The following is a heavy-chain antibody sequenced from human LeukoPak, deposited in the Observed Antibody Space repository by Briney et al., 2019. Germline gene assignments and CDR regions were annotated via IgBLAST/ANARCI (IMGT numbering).Heavy chain of an antibody. CDR1: GGSITSNNW. J-gene: IGHJ4*02. V-gene: IGHV4-4*02. D-gene: IGHD1-26*01. CDR3: AREESGSYFSWSVGYFDY. Sequence: SETLSLTCAVSGGSITSNNWWSWVRQPPGKGLEWIGKIYHSGSTNYNPSLKSRVTISVDKSKSQFSLKLSSVTAADTAVYYCAREESGSYFSWSVGYFDYWGQGTLVTVSS. CDR2: IYHSGST.